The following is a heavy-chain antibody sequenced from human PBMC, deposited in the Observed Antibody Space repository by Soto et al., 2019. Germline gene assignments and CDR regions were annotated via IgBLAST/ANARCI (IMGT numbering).Heavy chain of an antibody. CDR3: ATSSVYYIQGFDY. CDR2: IWYDGSNK. V-gene: IGHV3-33*01. CDR1: GFTFSSYG. J-gene: IGHJ4*02. D-gene: IGHD3-22*01. Sequence: QVQLVESGGGVVQPGRSLRLSCAASGFTFSSYGMHWVRQAPGKGLEWVAVIWYDGSNKYYADSVKGRFTISRDNSKNTLYLQVNSLRAEDTAVYYCATSSVYYIQGFDYWGQGTLVTVSS.